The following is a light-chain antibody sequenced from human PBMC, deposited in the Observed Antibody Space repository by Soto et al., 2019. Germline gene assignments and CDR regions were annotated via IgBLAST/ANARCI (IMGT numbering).Light chain of an antibody. CDR1: QSVRSNY. CDR3: QQYGNSPWT. J-gene: IGKJ1*01. V-gene: IGKV3-20*01. Sequence: EIVLTQSPGTLSLSPGESATLPCRASQSVRSNYLAWYQQKPGQAPSLLIYGASTRATGTPDRFSGSGSGTDFALAVSRLEPEDFAVYFCQQYGNSPWTFGQGTKVEIK. CDR2: GAS.